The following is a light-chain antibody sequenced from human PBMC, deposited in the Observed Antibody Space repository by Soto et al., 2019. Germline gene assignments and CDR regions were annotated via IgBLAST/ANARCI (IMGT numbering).Light chain of an antibody. Sequence: VLTQSPGTLSLSPGERSTLSFMATHTVTSNFLAWYQEKPGQAPRLLIYGASSRATGIPDRFSGSGSGTDFTLTISRLEPEDFAVYYCRQYGRSLGFAFGGGTKVDI. CDR2: GAS. J-gene: IGKJ4*01. CDR3: RQYGRSLGFA. CDR1: HTVTSNF. V-gene: IGKV3-20*01.